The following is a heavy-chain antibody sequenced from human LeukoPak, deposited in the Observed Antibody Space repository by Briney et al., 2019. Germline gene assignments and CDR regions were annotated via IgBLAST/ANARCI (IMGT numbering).Heavy chain of an antibody. CDR3: ARGLTYYYDSSGYLLP. Sequence: GASVKVSCKASGYSFSTHWMHWVRRAPGQGLEWMGIINPSGGFTSYAQKLQGRVTITRNTSISTAYMELSSLRSEDTAVYYCARGLTYYYDSSGYLLPWGQGTLVTVSS. J-gene: IGHJ5*02. CDR2: INPSGGFT. D-gene: IGHD3-22*01. CDR1: GYSFSTHW. V-gene: IGHV1-46*01.